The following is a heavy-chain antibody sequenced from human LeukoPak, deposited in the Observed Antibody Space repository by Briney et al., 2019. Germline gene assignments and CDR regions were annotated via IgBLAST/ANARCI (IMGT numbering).Heavy chain of an antibody. CDR1: GFTVSINS. D-gene: IGHD3-10*01. J-gene: IGHJ6*03. Sequence: GGSLRLSCTVSGFTVSINSMSWVRQAPGKGLEWVSFIYSGGNTHYSDSVKGRFTISRDNSKNTLYLQMNSLRAEDTAVYYCAKDYAGTYYYGSGSQDYYMDVWGKGTTVTISS. V-gene: IGHV3-66*02. CDR2: IYSGGNT. CDR3: AKDYAGTYYYGSGSQDYYMDV.